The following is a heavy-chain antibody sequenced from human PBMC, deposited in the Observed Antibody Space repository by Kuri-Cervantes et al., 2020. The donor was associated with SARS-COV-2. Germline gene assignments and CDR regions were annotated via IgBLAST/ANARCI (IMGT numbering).Heavy chain of an antibody. D-gene: IGHD2-2*02. CDR1: GCTFSSYA. CDR3: ARLPREICSSTSCYKGL. CDR2: IIPIFGTA. Sequence: SSVNVSCKASGCTFSSYAISWVRQAPGQGLEWMGGIIPIFGTANYAQKFQGRVTNTADESTSTAYMELSSLRSEDTAVYYRARLPREICSSTSCYKGLWGQGTLVTVSS. J-gene: IGHJ4*02. V-gene: IGHV1-69*13.